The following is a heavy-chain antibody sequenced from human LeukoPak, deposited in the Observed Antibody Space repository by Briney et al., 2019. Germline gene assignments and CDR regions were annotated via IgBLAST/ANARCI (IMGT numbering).Heavy chain of an antibody. Sequence: SETLSLTCTVSGGSISSSSYYWGWIRQPPGKGLEWIGSIYYSGSTYYNPSLKSRVTISVDTSKNQFTLKLSSVTAADTAVYYCASFFKRTIMSVDYWGQGTLVTVSS. CDR2: IYYSGST. V-gene: IGHV4-39*01. D-gene: IGHD2-8*01. J-gene: IGHJ4*02. CDR3: ASFFKRTIMSVDY. CDR1: GGSISSSSYY.